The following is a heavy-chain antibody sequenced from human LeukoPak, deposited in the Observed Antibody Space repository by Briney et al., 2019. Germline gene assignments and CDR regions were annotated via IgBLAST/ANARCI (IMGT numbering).Heavy chain of an antibody. CDR1: GFAFSSYW. Sequence: PGGSLRLSCAASGFAFSSYWTHWVRQAPGEGLVWVSRINSDGITTSYADSVKGRFTISRDNAKNTLYLQMNSLRAEDTAVYFCARDGSLPDYWGQGTLVTVSS. J-gene: IGHJ4*02. V-gene: IGHV3-74*01. CDR2: INSDGITT. CDR3: ARDGSLPDY.